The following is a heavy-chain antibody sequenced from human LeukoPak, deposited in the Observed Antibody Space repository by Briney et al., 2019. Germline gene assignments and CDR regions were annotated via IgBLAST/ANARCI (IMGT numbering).Heavy chain of an antibody. D-gene: IGHD3-3*01. J-gene: IGHJ4*02. CDR2: ISSRSSYI. Sequence: GGSLRLSCAASGFTFSSYGMNWVRQAPGKGLEWVSSISSRSSYIYYADSVKGRFTISRGNAKNSLYLELHSLRAEDTAVYYCARQYYDIWSGYYTADYYFDYWGQGTLVTVSS. CDR1: GFTFSSYG. CDR3: ARQYYDIWSGYYTADYYFDY. V-gene: IGHV3-21*06.